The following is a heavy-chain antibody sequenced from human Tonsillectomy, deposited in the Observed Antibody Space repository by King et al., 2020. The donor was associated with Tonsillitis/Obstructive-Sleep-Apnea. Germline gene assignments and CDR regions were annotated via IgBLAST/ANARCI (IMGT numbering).Heavy chain of an antibody. J-gene: IGHJ6*03. V-gene: IGHV1-18*01. Sequence: VQLVQSGAEVKKPGASVKVSCKASGYTFISYGISWVRQAPGQGLEWMGWINVYNGNTNYAQKFQGRVIMTTETSTSTAYMELRSLRSDDTAVYYCARGGTTASYYYMDVWGKGTTVTVSS. CDR2: INVYNGNT. CDR3: ARGGTTASYYYMDV. D-gene: IGHD1-7*01. CDR1: GYTFISYG.